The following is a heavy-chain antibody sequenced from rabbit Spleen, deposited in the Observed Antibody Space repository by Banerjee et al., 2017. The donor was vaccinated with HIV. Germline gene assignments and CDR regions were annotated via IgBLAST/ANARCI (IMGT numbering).Heavy chain of an antibody. J-gene: IGHJ6*01. CDR2: IYTSSGNT. V-gene: IGHV1S45*01. CDR3: ARDTSSSFSSYGMDL. Sequence: QEQLVESGGGLVQPEGSLTLTCKASGFSFSSGYHMCWVRQAPGKGLEWIACIYTSSGNTYYASWAKGRFTISKTSSTTVTLRMTSLTAADRAAYFCARDTSSSFSSYGMDLWGQGTLVTVS. D-gene: IGHD1-1*01. CDR1: GFSFSSGYH.